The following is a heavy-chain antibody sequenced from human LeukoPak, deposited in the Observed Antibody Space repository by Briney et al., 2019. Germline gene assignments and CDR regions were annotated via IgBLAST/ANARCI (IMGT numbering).Heavy chain of an antibody. V-gene: IGHV4-31*03. D-gene: IGHD3-22*01. CDR1: GASFSSGDQY. Sequence: SQTLSLTCTVSGASFSSGDQYWNWIRQSPGKCLEWIGSIHPGGRLYKNPSLEGRVTISIYTSKNQFSLNLNSVTAADTALYFCSRGLDSRKLGYWGQGTLVTVSS. CDR3: SRGLDSRKLGY. J-gene: IGHJ4*02. CDR2: IHPGGRL.